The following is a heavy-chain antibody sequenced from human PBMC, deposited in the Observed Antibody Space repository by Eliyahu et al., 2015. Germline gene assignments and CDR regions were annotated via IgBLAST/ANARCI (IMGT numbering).Heavy chain of an antibody. Sequence: QVQLVQSGAEVKKPGASVKVSCKASGYXFTGYYMHWVRQAPGQGLEWMGWINPNSGGTNYAQKFQGRVTMTRDTSISTAYMELSRLRSDDTAVYYCARDKQQQPKRAYYYMDVWGKGTTVTVSS. D-gene: IGHD6-13*01. V-gene: IGHV1-2*02. CDR1: GYXFTGYY. CDR3: ARDKQQQPKRAYYYMDV. CDR2: INPNSGGT. J-gene: IGHJ6*03.